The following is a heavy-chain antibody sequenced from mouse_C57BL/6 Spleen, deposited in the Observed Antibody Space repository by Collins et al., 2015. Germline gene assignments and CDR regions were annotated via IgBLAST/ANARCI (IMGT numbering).Heavy chain of an antibody. D-gene: IGHD1-2*01. CDR2: INYDGSST. J-gene: IGHJ4*01. V-gene: IGHV5-16*01. Sequence: EVKLVESEGGLVQPGSSMKLSCTASGFTFSDYYMAWVRQVPEKGLEWVANINYDGSSTYYLDSLKSRFIISRDNAKNILYLQMSSLKSEDTATYYCARDDHYDGYAMDYWGQGTSVTVSS. CDR1: GFTFSDYY. CDR3: ARDDHYDGYAMDY.